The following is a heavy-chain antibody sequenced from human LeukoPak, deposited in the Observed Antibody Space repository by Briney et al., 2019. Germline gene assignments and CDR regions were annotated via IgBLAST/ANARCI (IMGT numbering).Heavy chain of an antibody. J-gene: IGHJ4*02. CDR2: INPNRGGT. Sequence: ASVKVSCKASGYTFTGYYMHWVRQAPGQGLEWIGWINPNRGGTNYAQTFQGRVTMTRDTSISTAYMELSRLRSDDTAVYYCARVAMAGHFDYWGQGTLVTVSS. D-gene: IGHD5-24*01. CDR3: ARVAMAGHFDY. CDR1: GYTFTGYY. V-gene: IGHV1-2*02.